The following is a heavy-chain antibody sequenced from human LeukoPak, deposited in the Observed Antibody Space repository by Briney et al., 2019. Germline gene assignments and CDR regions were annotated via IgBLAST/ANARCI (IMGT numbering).Heavy chain of an antibody. CDR3: ARHLGYSSGWFDAFDI. V-gene: IGHV4-59*08. J-gene: IGHJ3*02. CDR1: GGSISSYY. Sequence: SETLSLTCTVSGGSISSYYWSWIRQPPGKGLEWIGYIYYSGSTNYNPSLKSRVTISVDTSKYQFSLKLSSVTAADTAVYYCARHLGYSSGWFDAFDIWGQGTMVTVSS. CDR2: IYYSGST. D-gene: IGHD6-19*01.